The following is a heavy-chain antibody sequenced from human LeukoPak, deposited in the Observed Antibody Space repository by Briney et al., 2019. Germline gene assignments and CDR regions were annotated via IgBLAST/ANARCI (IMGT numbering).Heavy chain of an antibody. Sequence: AGGSLRLSCAASGFIFDDYGMSWVRQGPGKGLEWVSVIYSGGSTYYADSVKGRFTISRDNSKNTLYLQMNSLRAEDTAVYYCARLGGQWLEGYYFDYWGQGTLVTVSS. CDR2: IYSGGST. CDR1: GFIFDDYG. D-gene: IGHD6-19*01. V-gene: IGHV3-66*04. J-gene: IGHJ4*02. CDR3: ARLGGQWLEGYYFDY.